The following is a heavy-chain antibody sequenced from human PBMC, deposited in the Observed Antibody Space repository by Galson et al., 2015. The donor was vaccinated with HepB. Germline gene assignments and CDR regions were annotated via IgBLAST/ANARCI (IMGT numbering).Heavy chain of an antibody. D-gene: IGHD4-17*01. Sequence: SLRLSCAASGFTFSDYYMSWIRQAPGKGLEWVSYISSSSSYTNYADSVKGRFTISRDNAKNSLYLQMNSLRAEDTAVYYCARGLYGVDFDYWGQGTLVTVSS. CDR2: ISSSSSYT. CDR1: GFTFSDYY. J-gene: IGHJ4*02. V-gene: IGHV3-11*06. CDR3: ARGLYGVDFDY.